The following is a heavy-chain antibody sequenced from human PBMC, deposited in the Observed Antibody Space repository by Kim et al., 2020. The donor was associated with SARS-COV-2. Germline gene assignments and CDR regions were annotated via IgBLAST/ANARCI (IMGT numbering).Heavy chain of an antibody. J-gene: IGHJ5*02. CDR3: ARDYRYNWNYGSFDNWFDP. CDR1: GFTFSDYY. CDR2: ISSSGSTI. D-gene: IGHD1-7*01. Sequence: GGSLRLSCAASGFTFSDYYMSWIRQAPGKGLEWVSYISSSGSTIYYADSVKGRFTISRDNAKNSLYLQMNSLRAEDTAVYYCARDYRYNWNYGSFDNWFDPWGQGTLVTVSS. V-gene: IGHV3-11*01.